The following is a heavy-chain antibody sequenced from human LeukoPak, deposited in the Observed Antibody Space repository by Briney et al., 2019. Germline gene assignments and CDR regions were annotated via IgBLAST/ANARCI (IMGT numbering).Heavy chain of an antibody. CDR2: IWYDGSNK. V-gene: IGHV3-33*06. D-gene: IGHD3-22*01. J-gene: IGHJ4*02. Sequence: GRSLRLSCAASGFTFSRHAMHWVRQAPGKGLEWVAVIWYDGSNKYYADSVKGRSTISRDNSNNTLYLQMNSLRAGDTAVYYCAKVTDSSGYSPSDYWGQGTLVTVSS. CDR1: GFTFSRHA. CDR3: AKVTDSSGYSPSDY.